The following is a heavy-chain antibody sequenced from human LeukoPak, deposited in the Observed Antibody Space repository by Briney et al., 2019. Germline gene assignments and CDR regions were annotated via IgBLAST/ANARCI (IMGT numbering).Heavy chain of an antibody. CDR1: GFTFSPYW. CDR2: INSDGSGT. J-gene: IGHJ4*02. Sequence: GGSLRLSCAASGFTFSPYWMHWVRQGPGKGLMWVSRINSDGSGTGYADSVKGRFTISRDNAKNTLYLQMNSLRAEDTAVYYCARESAAGLGYWGQGTLVTVSS. D-gene: IGHD6-13*01. V-gene: IGHV3-74*01. CDR3: ARESAAGLGY.